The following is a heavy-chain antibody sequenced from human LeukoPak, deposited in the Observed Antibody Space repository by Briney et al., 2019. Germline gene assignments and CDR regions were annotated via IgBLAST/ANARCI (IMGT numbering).Heavy chain of an antibody. V-gene: IGHV4-4*07. CDR3: ARDYHDILTGYYPLDY. Sequence: SETLSLTCTVSGGSITSYYWGWIRQPAGKGLEWIVRIYLSGSTSYNPSLRGRVTMLLDTSKNQFSLKLISVTAADTAVYYCARDYHDILTGYYPLDYWGQGTLVTVSS. D-gene: IGHD3-9*01. CDR2: IYLSGST. J-gene: IGHJ4*02. CDR1: GGSITSYY.